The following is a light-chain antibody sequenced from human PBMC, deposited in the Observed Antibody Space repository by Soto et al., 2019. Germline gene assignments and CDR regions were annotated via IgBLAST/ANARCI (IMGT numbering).Light chain of an antibody. CDR3: SSYTSRSTVV. CDR2: EVS. Sequence: QSVLTQPASVSGSPGQSITISCTGTSSDVGGYNYVSWYQQSPGKAPKLMIYEVSNRPSGVSNRFSGSKSGNTASLTISGLQTEDEADYYCSSYTSRSTVVFGGGTKVTVL. V-gene: IGLV2-14*01. J-gene: IGLJ2*01. CDR1: SSDVGGYNY.